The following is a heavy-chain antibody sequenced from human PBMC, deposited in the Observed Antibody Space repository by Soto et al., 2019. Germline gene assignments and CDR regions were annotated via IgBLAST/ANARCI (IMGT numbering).Heavy chain of an antibody. V-gene: IGHV3-23*01. J-gene: IGHJ5*02. D-gene: IGHD3-10*01. Sequence: EVQLLESGGGLVQPGGSLRLSCAASGFTFSSDAMSWVRQAPGKGLEWVSAISGSGGSTYYADSVKGRFTISRDNSKNTLYLQMNSLRAEDTAVYYCAKDLRTGKFGELFLGINWFDPWGQGTLVTVSS. CDR3: AKDLRTGKFGELFLGINWFDP. CDR2: ISGSGGST. CDR1: GFTFSSDA.